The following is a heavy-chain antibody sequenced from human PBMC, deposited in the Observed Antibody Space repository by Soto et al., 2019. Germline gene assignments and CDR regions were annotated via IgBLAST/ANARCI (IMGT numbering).Heavy chain of an antibody. D-gene: IGHD6-6*01. CDR2: IYHGDSDT. Sequence: GESLKISCKGSGYSFTSYWIGWVRQMPGKGLEWMGIIYHGDSDTRYSPSFQGQVTISADKSISTAYLQWSSLKASDTAMYYCARRGSSSYYYYYYMDVWGKGTTVTVSS. V-gene: IGHV5-51*01. CDR3: ARRGSSSYYYYYYMDV. CDR1: GYSFTSYW. J-gene: IGHJ6*03.